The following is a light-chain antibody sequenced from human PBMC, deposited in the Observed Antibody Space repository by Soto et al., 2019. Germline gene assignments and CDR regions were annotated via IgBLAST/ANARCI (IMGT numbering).Light chain of an antibody. CDR2: DAS. J-gene: IGKJ4*01. Sequence: EIVLTQSPGTLSLSRGERATLSCRASQSVRSNYLAWYQQKPGQAPRFLIYDASSRATGIPDRFSGSGSGTDFTLTISRLEPEDFAVYYCQQYGSSPLTFGGGTKVDVK. V-gene: IGKV3-20*01. CDR1: QSVRSNY. CDR3: QQYGSSPLT.